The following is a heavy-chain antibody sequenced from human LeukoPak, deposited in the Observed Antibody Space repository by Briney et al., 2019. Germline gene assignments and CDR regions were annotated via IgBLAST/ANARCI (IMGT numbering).Heavy chain of an antibody. CDR2: IHTSGDT. Sequence: GGSLRLSCAASGLVFSNFAMSWVRQAPGKGLEWVSAIHTSGDTCYADSVKGRFTISRDTSKNTLYLQINSLRVEDTAVYYCIVCGGSPHLGQGTLVTVSS. CDR3: IVCGGSPH. D-gene: IGHD2-21*01. V-gene: IGHV3-23*01. J-gene: IGHJ4*02. CDR1: GLVFSNFA.